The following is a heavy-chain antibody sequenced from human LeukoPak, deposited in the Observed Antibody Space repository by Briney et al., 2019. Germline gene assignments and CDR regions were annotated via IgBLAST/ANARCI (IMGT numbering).Heavy chain of an antibody. Sequence: GGSLRLSCAASGFNFSTYGMHWVRQAPGKGLEWVAVIWYDGTNKYYTDSVKGRFTISRDTSKNTLFLQMNSLRVEDTAVYYCAAAWKEGWLDPWGQGTLVTVSS. CDR1: GFNFSTYG. CDR3: AAAWKEGWLDP. V-gene: IGHV3-33*01. J-gene: IGHJ5*02. CDR2: IWYDGTNK. D-gene: IGHD1-1*01.